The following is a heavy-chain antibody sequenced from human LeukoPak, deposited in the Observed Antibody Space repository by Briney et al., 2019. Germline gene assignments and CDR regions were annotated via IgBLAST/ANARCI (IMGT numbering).Heavy chain of an antibody. CDR2: ITYDGST. J-gene: IGHJ4*02. CDR3: ARGLASGYPPIPFDY. V-gene: IGHV4-34*01. CDR1: GGSFSGDF. D-gene: IGHD3-3*01. Sequence: KASETLSLTCAVYGGSFSGDFWSWIRQSPGKGLEWIGEITYDGSTNYNPSLKSRVTISVDTSKIQFSLNLSSVTAADTAIYYCARGLASGYPPIPFDYWGQGTQVTVSS.